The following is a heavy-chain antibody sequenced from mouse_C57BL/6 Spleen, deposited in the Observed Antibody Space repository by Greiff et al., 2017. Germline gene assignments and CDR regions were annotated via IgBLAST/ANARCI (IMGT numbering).Heavy chain of an antibody. CDR1: GYSFTGYY. CDR3: AREELLNYAMDY. J-gene: IGHJ4*01. CDR2: ITPSTSGP. V-gene: IGHV1-42*01. D-gene: IGHD2-1*01. Sequence: EVQLQQSGPELVKPGASVKISCKASGYSFTGYYMNWVQQSPEKSLEWIGDITPSTSGPTYNQKFKAQGTLTVDKSSSTAYLQIKSLTSEDAAVYYCAREELLNYAMDYWGQGTSVTVSS.